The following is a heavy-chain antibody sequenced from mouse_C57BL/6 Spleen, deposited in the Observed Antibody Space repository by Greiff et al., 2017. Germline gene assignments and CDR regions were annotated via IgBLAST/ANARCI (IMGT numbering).Heavy chain of an antibody. CDR2: ISSGSSTI. V-gene: IGHV5-17*01. D-gene: IGHD1-2*01. Sequence: EVHLVESGGGLVKPGGSLKLSCAASGFTFSDYGMHWVRQAPEKGLEWVAYISSGSSTIYYADTVKGRFTISRDNAKNTLFLQMTSLRSGDTAMYYCARKNGWGSCDYWGQGTTLTVSS. J-gene: IGHJ2*01. CDR3: ARKNGWGSCDY. CDR1: GFTFSDYG.